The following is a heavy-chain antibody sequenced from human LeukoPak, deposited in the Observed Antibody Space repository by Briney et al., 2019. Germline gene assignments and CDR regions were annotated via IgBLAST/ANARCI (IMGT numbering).Heavy chain of an antibody. J-gene: IGHJ1*01. D-gene: IGHD3-22*01. CDR1: GVTFEDSA. V-gene: IGHV3-9*01. CDR2: ISWNSGII. Sequence: GGSLRLSGAASGVTFEDSAMHWVRQVPGKGLEWVSGISWNSGIIDYADSVKGRFTISRDNAKNSLYLQMNNLRPDDTAFYYCAKAPPYYSDSSGYFQHWGQGTLVTVSS. CDR3: AKAPPYYSDSSGYFQH.